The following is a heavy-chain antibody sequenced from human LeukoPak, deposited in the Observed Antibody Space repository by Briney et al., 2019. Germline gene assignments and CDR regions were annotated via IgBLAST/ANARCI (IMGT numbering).Heavy chain of an antibody. V-gene: IGHV3-30*02. D-gene: IGHD6-13*01. CDR3: ARDPAAAVPFDY. CDR2: IRYDGSNK. CDR1: GFTFSSYG. Sequence: GGSLRLSCAASGFTFSSYGMHWVRQAPGKGLEWVAFIRYDGSNKYYADSVKGRFTISRDNAKNSLYLQMNSLRAEDTAVYYCARDPAAAVPFDYWGQGTLVTVSS. J-gene: IGHJ4*02.